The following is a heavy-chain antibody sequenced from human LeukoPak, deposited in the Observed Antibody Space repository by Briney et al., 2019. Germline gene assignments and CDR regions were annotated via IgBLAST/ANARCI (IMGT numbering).Heavy chain of an antibody. J-gene: IGHJ3*02. D-gene: IGHD6-19*01. CDR3: AREVAGGFDI. CDR2: IKSDGINT. V-gene: IGHV3-74*01. CDR1: GFTFSSFW. Sequence: GGSLRLSCAASGFTFSSFWMDWVRQAPGEGLVWVSRIKSDGINTTQADSVKGRFTISRDNPKSILYLQMNRLRAEDTAVYYCAREVAGGFDIWGQGTMVTVSS.